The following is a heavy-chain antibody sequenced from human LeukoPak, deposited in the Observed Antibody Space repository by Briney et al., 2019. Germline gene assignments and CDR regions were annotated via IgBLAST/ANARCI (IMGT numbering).Heavy chain of an antibody. J-gene: IGHJ3*02. Sequence: ASLKVSFKTSGYTFTDYHIHWVRQAPGQGLEWMGWIDPKSGGTKYAQRFQGRAIMTRDTSISTTYMELSSLGSDDTAVYYCARDDSGNDYNAFDMWGQGTKVTVSS. V-gene: IGHV1-2*02. CDR2: IDPKSGGT. CDR1: GYTFTDYH. CDR3: ARDDSGNDYNAFDM. D-gene: IGHD1-26*01.